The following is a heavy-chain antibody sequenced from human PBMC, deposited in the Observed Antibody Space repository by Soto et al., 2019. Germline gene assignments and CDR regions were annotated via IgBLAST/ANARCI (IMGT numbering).Heavy chain of an antibody. CDR3: ARVEMATMNFDY. D-gene: IGHD5-12*01. Sequence: GGSLRLSCAASGFTFSSYGMHWVRQAPGKGLEWMAVIWYDGSNKYYADSVKGRFTISRDNSKNTLYLQMNSLRAEDTAVYYCARVEMATMNFDYWGQGTLVTVSS. CDR1: GFTFSSYG. J-gene: IGHJ4*02. V-gene: IGHV3-33*01. CDR2: IWYDGSNK.